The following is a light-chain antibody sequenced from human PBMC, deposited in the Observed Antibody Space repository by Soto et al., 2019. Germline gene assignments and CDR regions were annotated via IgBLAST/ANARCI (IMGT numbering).Light chain of an antibody. CDR3: QHYRSFPWT. CDR2: DAS. CDR1: QDINSW. V-gene: IGKV1-5*01. J-gene: IGKJ1*01. Sequence: IKLTQSPSSLSASLGDRATIPCRAIQDINSWLAWYQQKPGEAPNLLIYDASALQRGVPSRFSGSRSGTDFTLTISCLQADDFATYYCQHYRSFPWTFGEGTKVDIK.